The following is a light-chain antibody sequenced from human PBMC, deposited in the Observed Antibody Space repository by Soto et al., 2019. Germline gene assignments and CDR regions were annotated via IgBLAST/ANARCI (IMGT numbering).Light chain of an antibody. CDR2: DAS. J-gene: IGKJ1*01. Sequence: DIQMTQSPSTLSPSVGARVTITCRASDRSGSLVCWYQQRPGEAPKLMIYDASKVESGVPTRFSGSGSGAEFPLNISRLQPDDVANYYCQQYNYFWAFGQGTKVDIK. V-gene: IGKV1-5*01. CDR3: QQYNYFWA. CDR1: DRSGSL.